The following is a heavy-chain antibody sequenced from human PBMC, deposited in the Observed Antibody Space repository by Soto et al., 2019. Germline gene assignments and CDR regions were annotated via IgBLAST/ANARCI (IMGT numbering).Heavy chain of an antibody. CDR1: GYSFTSYW. Sequence: PGESLKISCKGSGYSFTSYWIGWVRQMPGKGLEWMGIIYPGDSDTRYSPSFQGQVTISADKSISTAYLQWSSLKASDTAMYYCARLQRAYCGGDCYSHFDYWGQGTLVTVSS. V-gene: IGHV5-51*01. CDR3: ARLQRAYCGGDCYSHFDY. D-gene: IGHD2-21*02. J-gene: IGHJ4*02. CDR2: IYPGDSDT.